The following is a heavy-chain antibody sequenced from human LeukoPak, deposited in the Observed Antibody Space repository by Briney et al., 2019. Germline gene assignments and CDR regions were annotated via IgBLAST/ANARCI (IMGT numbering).Heavy chain of an antibody. CDR3: ARATYYYDSSGYTPYYYYYGMDV. CDR2: ISAYNGNT. Sequence: ASVKVSCKASGHTFTTSGVSWVRQAPGQGLEWMGWISAYNGNTNYAQKLQGRVTMTTDTSTSTAYMELRNLRSDDTAVYYCARATYYYDSSGYTPYYYYYGMDVWGQGTTVTVSS. J-gene: IGHJ6*02. CDR1: GHTFTTSG. V-gene: IGHV1-18*01. D-gene: IGHD3-22*01.